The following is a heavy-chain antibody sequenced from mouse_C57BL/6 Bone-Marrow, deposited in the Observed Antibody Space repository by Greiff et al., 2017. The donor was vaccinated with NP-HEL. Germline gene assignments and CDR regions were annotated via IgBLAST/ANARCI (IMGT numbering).Heavy chain of an antibody. CDR1: GFSFNTYA. J-gene: IGHJ1*03. Sequence: DVHLVESGGGLVQPKGSLKLSCAASGFSFNTYAMNWVRQAPGKGLEWVARIRSKSNNYATYYADSVKDRFTISRDDSESMLYLQMNNLKTEDTAMYYCVRGGNYLYFDVWGTGTTVTVSS. D-gene: IGHD1-1*02. CDR3: VRGGNYLYFDV. V-gene: IGHV10-1*01. CDR2: IRSKSNNYAT.